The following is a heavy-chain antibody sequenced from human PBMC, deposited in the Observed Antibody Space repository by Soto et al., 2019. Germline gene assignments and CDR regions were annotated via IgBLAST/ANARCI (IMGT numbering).Heavy chain of an antibody. Sequence: PSETLSLTCTVSVGFISSYYWSLIRQPPGKGLEWIGYIYYSASTNYNPSLKSRVTISVDTAKHQFSLKLSSVTAADTAVYYCARDRGYDFRSGLGGGFRYYYYGMDVWGPGTTVT. J-gene: IGHJ6*02. CDR1: VGFISSYY. D-gene: IGHD3-3*01. CDR2: IYYSAST. V-gene: IGHV4-59*01. CDR3: ARDRGYDFRSGLGGGFRYYYYGMDV.